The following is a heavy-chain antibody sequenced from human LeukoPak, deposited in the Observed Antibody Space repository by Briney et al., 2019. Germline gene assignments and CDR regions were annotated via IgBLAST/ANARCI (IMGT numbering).Heavy chain of an antibody. D-gene: IGHD6-13*01. V-gene: IGHV3-21*01. Sequence: GGSLRLSCAASGFTFRSYSMNWVRQAPGKGLEWVSSISSSSSYIYYSDSVKGRFTISRDNAKKSLYLQMNSLRAEDTAVYYCARGEGQLGYAFDIWGQGTMVTVSS. J-gene: IGHJ3*02. CDR1: GFTFRSYS. CDR2: ISSSSSYI. CDR3: ARGEGQLGYAFDI.